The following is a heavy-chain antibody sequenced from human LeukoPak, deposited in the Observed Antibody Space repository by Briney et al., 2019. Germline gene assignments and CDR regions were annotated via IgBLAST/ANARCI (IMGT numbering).Heavy chain of an antibody. D-gene: IGHD2-2*01. V-gene: IGHV4-31*03. CDR1: GRSISSGGYY. J-gene: IGHJ3*02. CDR3: ARDSGRYCSSTSCHPDAFDI. Sequence: SETLSLTCTVSGRSISSGGYYWSWLRQHPGKGLEWIGYIYYSGSTYYSPSLKSRVTISVDTSKNQFSLKLSSVTAADTAVYYCARDSGRYCSSTSCHPDAFDIWGQGTMVTVSS. CDR2: IYYSGST.